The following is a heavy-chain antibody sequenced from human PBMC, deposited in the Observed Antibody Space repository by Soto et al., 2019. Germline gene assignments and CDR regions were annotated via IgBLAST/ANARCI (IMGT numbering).Heavy chain of an antibody. Sequence: QVQLQESGPGLVKPSGTLSLTCAVSSGSIFSSNWWSWVRQPPGKGLEWIGETRNSGGANYNPSLQRRVTLTVDRSKNHFFLELRSVTAADTAVYYCASHLVMSGTRGFDNWGLGALVTVSS. CDR2: TRNSGGA. V-gene: IGHV4-4*02. D-gene: IGHD6-13*01. CDR3: ASHLVMSGTRGFDN. CDR1: SGSIFSSNW. J-gene: IGHJ4*02.